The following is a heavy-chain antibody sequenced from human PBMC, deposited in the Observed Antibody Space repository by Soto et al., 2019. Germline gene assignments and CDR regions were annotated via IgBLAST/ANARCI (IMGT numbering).Heavy chain of an antibody. D-gene: IGHD2-2*01. J-gene: IGHJ4*02. V-gene: IGHV1-3*01. CDR3: ARCVGFCISTSCKYFFDY. CDR1: GYTFTSYT. Sequence: QVQLVQSGAEVKRPGASVKISCKTSGYTFTSYTIHWVRQAPGQGLEWMGWINAGNGNTTYSQKFQGRVTITRDTSAITVYMELTSLRSEDTAVFYCARCVGFCISTSCKYFFDYWGQGTLATVSS. CDR2: INAGNGNT.